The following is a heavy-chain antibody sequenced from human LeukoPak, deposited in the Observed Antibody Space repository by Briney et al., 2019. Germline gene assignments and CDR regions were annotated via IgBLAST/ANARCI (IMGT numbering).Heavy chain of an antibody. Sequence: GGSLRLSCAASGFTFSIYWMSWVRQAPGKGLEWVANIKQDGSEKYYVDSVKGRFTISRDDAKNSLYLQMNSLRAEDTAVYYCARDEFGGASFEPWGQGTLVTVSS. J-gene: IGHJ5*02. CDR2: IKQDGSEK. CDR1: GFTFSIYW. CDR3: ARDEFGGASFEP. V-gene: IGHV3-7*01. D-gene: IGHD3-16*01.